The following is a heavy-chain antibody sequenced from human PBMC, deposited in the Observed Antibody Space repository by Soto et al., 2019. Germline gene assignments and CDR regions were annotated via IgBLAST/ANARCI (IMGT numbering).Heavy chain of an antibody. CDR3: ARDKSTVTTMDYYYYYTDV. CDR2: INAGNGNT. V-gene: IGHV1-3*01. D-gene: IGHD4-17*01. Sequence: ASVKVSCKASGYTFTSYAMHWVRQAPGQRLEWMGWINAGNGNTKYSQKFQGRVTITRDTSASTAYMELSSLRSEDTAVYYCARDKSTVTTMDYYYYYTDVWGKGTTVTVSS. J-gene: IGHJ6*03. CDR1: GYTFTSYA.